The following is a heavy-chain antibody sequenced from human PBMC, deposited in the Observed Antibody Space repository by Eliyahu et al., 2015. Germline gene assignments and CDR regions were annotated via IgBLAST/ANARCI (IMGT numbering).Heavy chain of an antibody. CDR1: GAXVSSNFDA. CDR3: ARGRNSAFDY. CDR2: TYYRSTWNN. Sequence: QVQLQQSGPGLVQPSQXLSLXCAIXGAXVSSNFDAGNWIRHSPSRGLEWLGRTYYRSTWNNDYASSVKGRITINPDTSKNQFSLQLNSVTPEDTAVYFCARGRNSAFDYWGRGTLVTVSS. V-gene: IGHV6-1*02. J-gene: IGHJ4*02. D-gene: IGHD1-26*01.